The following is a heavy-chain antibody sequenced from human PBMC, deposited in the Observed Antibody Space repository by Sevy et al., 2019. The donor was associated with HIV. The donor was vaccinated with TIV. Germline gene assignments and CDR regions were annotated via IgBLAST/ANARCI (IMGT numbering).Heavy chain of an antibody. D-gene: IGHD1-26*01. Sequence: SETLSLTCTVSGGSITSLYWNWIRQPPGKELEWMANTYYNGHINYNPSLKSRVTLSLDTSKNQFSLRLSSVTAADTAMYYCAGENAWGRGYSWGQGTLVTVSS. CDR1: GGSITSLY. CDR2: TYYNGHI. CDR3: AGENAWGRGYS. J-gene: IGHJ4*02. V-gene: IGHV4-59*08.